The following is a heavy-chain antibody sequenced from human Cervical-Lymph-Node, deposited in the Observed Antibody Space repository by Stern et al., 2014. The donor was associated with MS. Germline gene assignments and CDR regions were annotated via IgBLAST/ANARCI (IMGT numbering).Heavy chain of an antibody. J-gene: IGHJ2*01. CDR2: TGTAGDT. D-gene: IGHD6-19*01. CDR3: AREGRSSVWDDWFLDL. Sequence: VQLQESGGGLVQPGGSLRLSCVASGFSFSTSEFHWVRQTTGKGLEWVSATGTAGDTYYPDSVQGRFTISREDDKNSLYLQMNNLRADDTAVYYCAREGRSSVWDDWFLDLWGRGTRVTVSS. V-gene: IGHV3-13*01. CDR1: GFSFSTSE.